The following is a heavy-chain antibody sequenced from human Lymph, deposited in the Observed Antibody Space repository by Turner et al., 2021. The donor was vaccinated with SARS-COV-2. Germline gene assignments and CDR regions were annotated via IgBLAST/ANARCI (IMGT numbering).Heavy chain of an antibody. CDR3: LAGLMVYAPPLGWFDP. Sequence: QLQLQESGPGLVKPSETLSLTCTVSGGSISSSSYYWGWIRQPPGKGLEWIGSIYYSGSTYYNPSLKSRVTISVATSKNQFSLKLSSVTAADTAVYYCLAGLMVYAPPLGWFDPWGQGTLVTVSS. CDR2: IYYSGST. CDR1: GGSISSSSYY. J-gene: IGHJ5*02. D-gene: IGHD2-8*01. V-gene: IGHV4-39*01.